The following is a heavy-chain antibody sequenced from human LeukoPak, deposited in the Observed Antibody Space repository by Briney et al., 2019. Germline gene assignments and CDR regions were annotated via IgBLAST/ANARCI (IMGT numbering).Heavy chain of an antibody. Sequence: SETLSLTCAVYGGSFSGYYWGWIRQPPGKGLEWIGSIYYSGSTYYNPSLKSRVTISVDTSKNQFSLKLSSVTAADTAVYYCARVGFLGYCSSTSCQLFDYWGQGTLVTVSS. CDR3: ARVGFLGYCSSTSCQLFDY. J-gene: IGHJ4*02. CDR1: GGSFSGYY. CDR2: IYYSGST. V-gene: IGHV4-34*01. D-gene: IGHD2-2*01.